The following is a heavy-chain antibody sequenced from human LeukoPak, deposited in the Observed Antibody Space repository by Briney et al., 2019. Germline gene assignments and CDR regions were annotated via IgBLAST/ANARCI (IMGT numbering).Heavy chain of an antibody. D-gene: IGHD3-22*01. CDR3: ASEGNYDSSGYSRYNYYYMDV. J-gene: IGHJ6*03. CDR2: IIPAFGTA. CDR1: GGTFSSYS. V-gene: IGHV1-69*05. Sequence: ASVKVSCKGSGGTFSSYSISWVRRAPGQGLEWMGGIIPAFGTAHYAQKFQGRVTFTTDESTTTAYMELRSLRSEDTAVYYCASEGNYDSSGYSRYNYYYMDVWAKGPRSPSP.